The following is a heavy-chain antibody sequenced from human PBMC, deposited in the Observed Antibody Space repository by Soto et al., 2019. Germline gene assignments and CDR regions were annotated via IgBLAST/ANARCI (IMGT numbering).Heavy chain of an antibody. V-gene: IGHV1-69*02. D-gene: IGHD3-3*01. J-gene: IGHJ4*02. Sequence: SVKVSCKASGGTFSSYTISWVQQAPGQGLEWMGRIIPILGIANYAQKFQGRVTITADKSTSTAYMELSSLRSEDTAVYYCARGKIFGVVIMDYYFDYWGQGTLVTVSS. CDR3: ARGKIFGVVIMDYYFDY. CDR2: IIPILGIA. CDR1: GGTFSSYT.